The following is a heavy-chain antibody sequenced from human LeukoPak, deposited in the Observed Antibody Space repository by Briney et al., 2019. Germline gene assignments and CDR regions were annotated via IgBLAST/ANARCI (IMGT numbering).Heavy chain of an antibody. CDR3: ARPLNTGYYYYYGMDV. V-gene: IGHV1-46*01. D-gene: IGHD4-17*01. CDR2: INPSGGST. Sequence: ASVKVSCKASGYTFTSYYMHWVRQAPGQGLEWMGIINPSGGSTSYAQKFQGRVTITRDTSASTAYMELSSLRSEDTAVYYCARPLNTGYYYYYGMDVWGQGTTVTVSS. J-gene: IGHJ6*02. CDR1: GYTFTSYY.